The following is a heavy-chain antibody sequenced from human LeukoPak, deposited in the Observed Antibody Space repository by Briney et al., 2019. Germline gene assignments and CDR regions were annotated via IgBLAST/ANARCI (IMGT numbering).Heavy chain of an antibody. Sequence: RPGGSLRLSCAASGFTFSSYWMSWVRQAPGKGLEWVANIKQDGSEKYYVDSVKGRFTISRDNAKNSLYLQMNSLRAEDTALYYCAKAPSQWLVSYYMDVWGKGTTVTISS. V-gene: IGHV3-7*03. CDR3: AKAPSQWLVSYYMDV. CDR1: GFTFSSYW. D-gene: IGHD6-19*01. CDR2: IKQDGSEK. J-gene: IGHJ6*03.